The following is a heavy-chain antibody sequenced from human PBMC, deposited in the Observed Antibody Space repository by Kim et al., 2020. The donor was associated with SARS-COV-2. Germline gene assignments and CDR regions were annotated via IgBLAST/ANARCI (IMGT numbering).Heavy chain of an antibody. CDR1: GFTFSSYW. CDR2: IKQDGSEK. D-gene: IGHD6-19*01. V-gene: IGHV3-7*03. CDR3: AGPAPIAVAGKEYFQH. Sequence: GGSLRLSCVASGFTFSSYWMSWVRQAPGKGLEWEANIKQDGSEKYYVDSVKGRFTISRDNAKNSLYLQMNSLKAEDTAVYYCAGPAPIAVAGKEYFQHWGQGTLVTVSS. J-gene: IGHJ1*01.